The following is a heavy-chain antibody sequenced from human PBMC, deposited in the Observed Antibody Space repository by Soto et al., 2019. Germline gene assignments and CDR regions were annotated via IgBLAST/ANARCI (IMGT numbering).Heavy chain of an antibody. CDR2: TYYRSKWYN. CDR1: GDSVSSNSAA. V-gene: IGHV6-1*01. D-gene: IGHD2-15*01. J-gene: IGHJ6*02. CDR3: ARQPRKKADYYYYYGMDV. Sequence: SQTLSLTCAISGDSVSSNSAAWNWIRQSPSRGLEWLGRTYYRSKWYNDYAVSVKSRITINPDTSKNQFSLQLNSVTPEDTAVYYCARQPRKKADYYYYYGMDVWGQGTTVTVSS.